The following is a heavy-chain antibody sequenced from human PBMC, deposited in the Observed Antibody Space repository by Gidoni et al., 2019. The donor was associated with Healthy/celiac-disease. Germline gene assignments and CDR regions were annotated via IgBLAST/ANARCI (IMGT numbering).Heavy chain of an antibody. CDR2: ISAYNGNT. J-gene: IGHJ5*02. CDR3: ARVPSPTIFGVVTYWFDP. D-gene: IGHD3-3*01. Sequence: QVQLVQSGAEVKKPGASVKVSCKASGYTFTSYGISWVRQAPGQGLEWMGWISAYNGNTNYAQKLQGRVTMTTDTSTSTAYMELRSLRSDDTAVNYCARVPSPTIFGVVTYWFDPWGQGTLVTVSS. CDR1: GYTFTSYG. V-gene: IGHV1-18*01.